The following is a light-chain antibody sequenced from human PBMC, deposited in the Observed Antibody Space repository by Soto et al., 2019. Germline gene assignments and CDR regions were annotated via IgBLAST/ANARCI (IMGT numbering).Light chain of an antibody. CDR3: VAWDDSLNGHV. CDR1: SSNMGTNT. CDR2: VND. V-gene: IGLV1-44*01. Sequence: QAALTQPPSASGPPGPTVTLSCSGGSSNMGTNTVSWYQQVPGTAPKVLIYVNDQRPSGVPGRFSGSNSGTSASLAISGLQPEDEADYYCVAWDDSLNGHVFGTGTKVTVL. J-gene: IGLJ1*01.